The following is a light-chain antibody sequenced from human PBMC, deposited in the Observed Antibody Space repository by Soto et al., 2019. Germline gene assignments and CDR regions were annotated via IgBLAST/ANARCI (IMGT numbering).Light chain of an antibody. CDR1: SSNIVGRYD. Sequence: QSVLTQPPSVSGAPGQRVTISCTGSSSNIVGRYDVHWYQHLPGTAPKLLIYRNSIRPSGVPDRFSGSKSGTSASLAISGLQAEDEADYYCQSYDTSLSGYVLGTGTKLTVL. CDR3: QSYDTSLSGYV. V-gene: IGLV1-40*01. J-gene: IGLJ1*01. CDR2: RNS.